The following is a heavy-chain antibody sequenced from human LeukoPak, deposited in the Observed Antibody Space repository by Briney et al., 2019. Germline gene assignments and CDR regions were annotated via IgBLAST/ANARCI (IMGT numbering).Heavy chain of an antibody. CDR3: ARHLSDHYDSGGYYFDS. V-gene: IGHV4-59*08. CDR2: IYYSGST. CDR1: GGSISSYY. Sequence: PSETLSLTCSVSGGSISSYYWSWIRQPPGRGLEWIGYIYYSGSTNYNPSLKSRVTISVGTSKNLFSLKLSSVTAADTAVFYCARHLSDHYDSGGYYFDSWGQGTLVTVSS. D-gene: IGHD3-22*01. J-gene: IGHJ4*02.